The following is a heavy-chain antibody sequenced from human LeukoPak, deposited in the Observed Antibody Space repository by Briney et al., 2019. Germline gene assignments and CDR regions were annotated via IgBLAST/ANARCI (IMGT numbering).Heavy chain of an antibody. CDR3: ARGTDYGGNSFDY. V-gene: IGHV3-30*03. J-gene: IGHJ4*02. Sequence: GGSLRLSCAASGFTFSSYSMNWVRQAPGKRLEWVAVISYDGSNKYYADSVKGRFTISRDNSKNTLYLQMNSLRAEDTAVYYCARGTDYGGNSFDYWGQGTLVTVSS. CDR2: ISYDGSNK. CDR1: GFTFSSYS. D-gene: IGHD4-23*01.